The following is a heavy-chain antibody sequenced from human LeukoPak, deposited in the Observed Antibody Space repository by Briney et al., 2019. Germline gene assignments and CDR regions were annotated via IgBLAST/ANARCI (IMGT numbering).Heavy chain of an antibody. Sequence: PGGSLRLSCAASGFSFSSYWMSWGRQAPGKGLEWVANIKQDGSEKYYVDSVKGRFTISRDNAKNSLYLQMNSLRAEDTAVYYCARASVAGPYGMDVWGQGTTVTVSS. CDR1: GFSFSSYW. CDR2: IKQDGSEK. D-gene: IGHD6-19*01. J-gene: IGHJ6*01. CDR3: ARASVAGPYGMDV. V-gene: IGHV3-7*05.